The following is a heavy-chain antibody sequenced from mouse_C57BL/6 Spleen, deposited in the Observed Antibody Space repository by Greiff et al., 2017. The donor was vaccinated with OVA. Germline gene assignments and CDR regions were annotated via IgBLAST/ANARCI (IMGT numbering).Heavy chain of an antibody. CDR3: ARDRGNNYAMDY. CDR1: GYSITSGYY. Sequence: ESGPGLVKPSQSLSLTCSVTGYSITSGYYWNWIRQFPGNKLEWMGYISYDGSNNYNPSLKNRISITRDTSKNQFFLKLNSVTTEDTATYYCARDRGNNYAMDYWGQGTSVTVSS. V-gene: IGHV3-6*01. CDR2: ISYDGSN. J-gene: IGHJ4*01. D-gene: IGHD2-1*01.